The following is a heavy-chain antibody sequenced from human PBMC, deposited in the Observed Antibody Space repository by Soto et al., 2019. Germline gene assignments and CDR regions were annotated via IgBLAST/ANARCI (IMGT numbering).Heavy chain of an antibody. Sequence: ASVKVSCKASGYTFTSYGISWVRQAPGQGLEWMGWISAYNGNTNYAQKLQGRVTMTTDTSTSTAYMELRSLRSDDTAVYYCARVSISNYDYIWGSPPKLVPPKLDYWGQGTLVTVSS. CDR2: ISAYNGNT. V-gene: IGHV1-18*01. J-gene: IGHJ4*02. CDR1: GYTFTSYG. D-gene: IGHD3-16*01. CDR3: ARVSISNYDYIWGSPPKLVPPKLDY.